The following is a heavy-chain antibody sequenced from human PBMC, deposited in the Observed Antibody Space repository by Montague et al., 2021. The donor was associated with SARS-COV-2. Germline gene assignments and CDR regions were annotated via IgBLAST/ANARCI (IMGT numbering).Heavy chain of an antibody. D-gene: IGHD4-17*01. CDR3: AFYGDYALDY. J-gene: IGHJ4*02. Sequence: SLRLSRAASGFTFDDYAMHWVRQAPGRGLEWVSGISWNSGSIGYADSVKGRFTISRDNAKNSLYLQMNSLRAEDTALYYCAFYGDYALDYRGQGTLVTVSS. V-gene: IGHV3-9*01. CDR1: GFTFDDYA. CDR2: ISWNSGSI.